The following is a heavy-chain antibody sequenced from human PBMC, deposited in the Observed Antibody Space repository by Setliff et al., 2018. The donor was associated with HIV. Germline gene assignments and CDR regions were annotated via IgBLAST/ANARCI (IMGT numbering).Heavy chain of an antibody. V-gene: IGHV1-3*02. Sequence: ASVKVSCKASGYIFTRYAMHWVRQAPGQRLEWMGWSNAGNANTKYSQEFQGRVTIARDTSASTAYMELSSLRSEDTAVYFCARTSPLYSRTFDAFDIWGQGTMVTVSS. CDR1: GYIFTRYA. CDR2: SNAGNANT. CDR3: ARTSPLYSRTFDAFDI. D-gene: IGHD6-13*01. J-gene: IGHJ3*02.